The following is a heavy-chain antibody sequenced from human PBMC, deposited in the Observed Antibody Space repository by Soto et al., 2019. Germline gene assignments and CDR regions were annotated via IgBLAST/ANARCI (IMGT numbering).Heavy chain of an antibody. V-gene: IGHV1-18*01. D-gene: IGHD2-8*01. CDR3: ARASLDYCTNGVCYAY. J-gene: IGHJ4*02. Sequence: GASVKVSCKASGYTFTRYGISWVRQAPGQGLEWMGWISAYNGNTNYAQKLQGRVTMTTDTSTSTAYMELRSLRSDDTAVYYCARASLDYCTNGVCYAYWGQGTLVTVSS. CDR2: ISAYNGNT. CDR1: GYTFTRYG.